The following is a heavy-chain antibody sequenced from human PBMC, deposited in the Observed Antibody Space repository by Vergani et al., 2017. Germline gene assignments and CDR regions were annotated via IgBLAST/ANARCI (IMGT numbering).Heavy chain of an antibody. D-gene: IGHD6-19*01. Sequence: QMQLQESGPGLVKASETLSLTCTVSGDSIISRSYYWGWIRQPPGKGLEWIGSIYYSGSTYYNPSLKSRVTISVDTSKNQFSLKLSSVTAADTAVYFCARHSTVELLVKLGWIDPWGQGILVTVSS. V-gene: IGHV4-39*01. CDR3: ARHSTVELLVKLGWIDP. CDR1: GDSIISRSYY. J-gene: IGHJ5*02. CDR2: IYYSGST.